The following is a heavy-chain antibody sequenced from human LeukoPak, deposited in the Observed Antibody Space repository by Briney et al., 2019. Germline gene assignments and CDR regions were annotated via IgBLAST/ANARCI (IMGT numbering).Heavy chain of an antibody. CDR1: GGSFIGYY. D-gene: IGHD5-24*01. Sequence: SETLSLTCAVYGGSFIGYYWSWIRQPPGKGLEWIGEINHSGSTNYNPSLKSRVTISVDTSKNQFSLKLSSVTAADTAVYYCARGRDGYNYYYSYMDVWGKGTTVTVSS. CDR3: ARGRDGYNYYYSYMDV. CDR2: INHSGST. V-gene: IGHV4-34*01. J-gene: IGHJ6*03.